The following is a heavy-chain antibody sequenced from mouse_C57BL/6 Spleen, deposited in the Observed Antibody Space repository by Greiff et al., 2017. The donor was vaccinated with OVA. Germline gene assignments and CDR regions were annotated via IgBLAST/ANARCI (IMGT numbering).Heavy chain of an antibody. CDR3: AKGDSNPYFFDY. V-gene: IGHV7-3*03. D-gene: IGHD2-5*01. CDR2: IRNKANGYTT. Sequence: EVKLVESGGGLVQPGGSLILSCAASGFTFTDYYMSWVRQPPGKALEWLGFIRNKANGYTTEYSASVKGRFTISRDNSQSILYLQMNALRAEDSATYYCAKGDSNPYFFDYWGQGTTLTVSS. J-gene: IGHJ2*01. CDR1: GFTFTDYY.